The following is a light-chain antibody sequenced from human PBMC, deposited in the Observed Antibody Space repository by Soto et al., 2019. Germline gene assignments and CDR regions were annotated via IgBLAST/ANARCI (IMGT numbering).Light chain of an antibody. V-gene: IGKV3-20*01. CDR2: GAS. CDR1: QSVSSSY. CDR3: QQYGSSPFP. Sequence: EIVLTQSPGTLSLSPGERATLSCRASQSVSSSYLAWYQQKPGQAPRLLIYGASSRATGIPDRFSGSGSGTDFTLTISRLEPEDFAVYYCQQYGSSPFPFGQGTKVDI. J-gene: IGKJ1*01.